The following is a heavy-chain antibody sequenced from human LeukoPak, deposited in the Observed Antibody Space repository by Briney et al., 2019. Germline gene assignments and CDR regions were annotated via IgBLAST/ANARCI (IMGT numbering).Heavy chain of an antibody. CDR3: AREGLTTIFGVDHDY. J-gene: IGHJ4*02. CDR2: ISSSSSTI. V-gene: IGHV3-48*01. Sequence: GGSLRLSCAASGFTFSSYSMNWVRQAPGKGLEWVSYISSSSSTIYYADSVKGRFTISRDNAKNSLHLQMNSLRAEDTAVYYCAREGLTTIFGVDHDYWGQGTLVTVSS. D-gene: IGHD3-3*01. CDR1: GFTFSSYS.